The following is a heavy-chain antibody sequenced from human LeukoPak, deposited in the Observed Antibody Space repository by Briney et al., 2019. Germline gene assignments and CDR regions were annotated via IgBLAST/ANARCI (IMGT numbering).Heavy chain of an antibody. CDR2: IRGGGDNT. J-gene: IGHJ4*02. Sequence: PGGSLRLSCVVSGFTFNRCWMNWVRQAPGKGLEWVSAIRGGGDNTYYADSVKGRFTISRDNSKNTLYLQLNSLRAEDTAVYYCAKDWDDYGDYLPLDYWGQGTLVTVSS. CDR3: AKDWDDYGDYLPLDY. D-gene: IGHD4-17*01. V-gene: IGHV3-23*01. CDR1: GFTFNRCW.